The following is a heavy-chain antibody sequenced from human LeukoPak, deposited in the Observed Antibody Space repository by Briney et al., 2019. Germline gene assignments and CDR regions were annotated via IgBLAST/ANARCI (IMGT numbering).Heavy chain of an antibody. D-gene: IGHD3-22*01. CDR1: GFTFSSYA. CDR3: ARGGHGFYDSSGYYYFDY. V-gene: IGHV3-30-3*01. J-gene: IGHJ4*02. CDR2: ISYDGSNK. Sequence: GRSLRLSCAASGFTFSSYAMHWVRQAPGKGLEWVAVISYDGSNKYYADSVKGRFTISRDNSKNTLYLQMNSLRAEDTAVYYCARGGHGFYDSSGYYYFDYWGQGTLVTVSS.